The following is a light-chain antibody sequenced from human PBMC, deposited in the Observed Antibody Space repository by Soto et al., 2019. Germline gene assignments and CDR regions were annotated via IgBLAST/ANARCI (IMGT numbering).Light chain of an antibody. J-gene: IGLJ1*01. V-gene: IGLV7-46*01. CDR3: LLSYNGPYV. CDR2: DTT. Sequence: VMTQEPSLTVSPGGTVTLTCGSSTGAVTNGHYPYWFQQKPGQAPRTLIYDTTNRHSWTPARFSGSLLGGKAALTLSGAQPEDEAEYYCLLSYNGPYVFGTGTKVTVL. CDR1: TGAVTNGHY.